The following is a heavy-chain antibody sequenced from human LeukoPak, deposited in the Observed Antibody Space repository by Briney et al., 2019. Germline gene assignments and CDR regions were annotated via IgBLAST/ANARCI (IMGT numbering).Heavy chain of an antibody. Sequence: GESLKVSCKGSGYSFTSYWISCGRQMPGKGLEWMGRIDPSDSYTNYSSSFQGHVTISADNSISTAYLQCSSLKASDTAMYYCARLGALSYYYGMDVWGKGTTVTVSS. CDR1: GYSFTSYW. D-gene: IGHD4/OR15-4a*01. V-gene: IGHV5-10-1*01. J-gene: IGHJ6*04. CDR3: ARLGALSYYYGMDV. CDR2: IDPSDSYT.